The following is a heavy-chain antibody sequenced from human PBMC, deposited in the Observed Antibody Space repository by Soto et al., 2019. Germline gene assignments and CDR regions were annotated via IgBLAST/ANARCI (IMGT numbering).Heavy chain of an antibody. V-gene: IGHV3-11*01. D-gene: IGHD3-22*01. J-gene: IGHJ3*02. Sequence: QVQLVESGGGLVKPGGSLRLSCAASGFTFSDYYMSWIRQAPGKGLEWVSYISSSGSTIYYADSVQGRFTSSRDNAKNSLYLQMNSLRAEDTAVYYCASSDHYYDPKTRDAFDIWGQGTMVTVSS. CDR3: ASSDHYYDPKTRDAFDI. CDR2: ISSSGSTI. CDR1: GFTFSDYY.